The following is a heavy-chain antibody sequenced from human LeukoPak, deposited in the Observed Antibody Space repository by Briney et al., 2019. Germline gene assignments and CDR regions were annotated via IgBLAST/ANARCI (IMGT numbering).Heavy chain of an antibody. Sequence: GGSLRLSCAASGFTFSSYPMTWVRQAPGKGPEWVSFISDSGGITYYADSVKGRFTISRDNSKNTLYLQMNSLRAEDTAVYYCARGRQNYGDYPNWGQGTLVTVSS. D-gene: IGHD4-17*01. J-gene: IGHJ4*02. CDR1: GFTFSSYP. CDR2: ISDSGGIT. CDR3: ARGRQNYGDYPN. V-gene: IGHV3-23*01.